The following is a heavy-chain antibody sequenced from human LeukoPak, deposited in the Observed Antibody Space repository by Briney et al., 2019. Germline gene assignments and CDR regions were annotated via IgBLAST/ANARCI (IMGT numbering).Heavy chain of an antibody. J-gene: IGHJ4*02. Sequence: GGSLRLSCAASGFTFSSYSMNWVRQAPGKGLEWVSSISSSSSYIYYADSVKGRFTISRDNAKNSLYLQMNSLRAEDTAVYYCAKGSLRFLEWDYFDYWGQGTLVTVSS. V-gene: IGHV3-21*01. D-gene: IGHD3-3*01. CDR1: GFTFSSYS. CDR2: ISSSSSYI. CDR3: AKGSLRFLEWDYFDY.